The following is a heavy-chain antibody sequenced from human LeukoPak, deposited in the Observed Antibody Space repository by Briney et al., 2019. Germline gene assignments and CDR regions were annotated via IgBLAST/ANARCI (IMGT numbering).Heavy chain of an antibody. CDR2: TYYRSKWYN. D-gene: IGHD6-19*01. CDR1: GDSVSSNSAA. V-gene: IGHV6-1*01. Sequence: SQTPPLTCAISGDSVSSNSAAWNWIRQSPSRGLEWLGRTYYRSKWYNDYAVSVKSRIAINADTSKNQFSLQLNSVTPEGTAVYYCARSREVAGAIDYWGQGTLVTVSS. CDR3: ARSREVAGAIDY. J-gene: IGHJ4*02.